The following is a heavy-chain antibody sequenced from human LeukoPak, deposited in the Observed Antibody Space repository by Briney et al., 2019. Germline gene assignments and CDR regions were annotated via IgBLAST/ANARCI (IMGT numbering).Heavy chain of an antibody. CDR2: ISTTSTYI. V-gene: IGHV3-21*06. D-gene: IGHD2-2*01. CDR1: GFAFSSYN. CDR3: ARAGTCSSTSCDGGIEY. Sequence: GGSLRLSCAASGFAFSSYNMKWVRQAPGKGLEWVSFISTTSTYIYYADSVKGRFTVSRDNSKNLLYLQMDSLRVEDTAVYYCARAGTCSSTSCDGGIEYWGQGTLVAVSS. J-gene: IGHJ4*02.